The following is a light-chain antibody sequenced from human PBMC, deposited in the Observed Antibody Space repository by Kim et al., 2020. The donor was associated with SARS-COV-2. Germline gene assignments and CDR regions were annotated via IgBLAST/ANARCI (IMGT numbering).Light chain of an antibody. CDR2: DVS. J-gene: IGLJ3*02. CDR1: SSDVVGYNY. V-gene: IGLV2-14*03. Sequence: GQSITISCTGTSSDVVGYNYVSWYQQHPGKAPKLMIYDVSNRPSGVSNRFSGSKSGNAASLTISGLQAEDEADYYCSSYTSSSTWVFGGGTQLTV. CDR3: SSYTSSSTWV.